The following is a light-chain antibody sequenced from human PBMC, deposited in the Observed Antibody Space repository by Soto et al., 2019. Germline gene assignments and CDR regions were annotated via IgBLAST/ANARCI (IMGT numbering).Light chain of an antibody. V-gene: IGKV1-6*01. Sequence: AIHMLQSPSSLSASVGGSVPITCRASQGIPNDLGWYQQKSGKAPKLLIYGASTLQSGVPSRFSGSGSGTDFTLTISSLQPEDFATYYCLQDHSYPLTVGGGTKVDIK. CDR1: QGIPND. J-gene: IGKJ4*01. CDR2: GAS. CDR3: LQDHSYPLT.